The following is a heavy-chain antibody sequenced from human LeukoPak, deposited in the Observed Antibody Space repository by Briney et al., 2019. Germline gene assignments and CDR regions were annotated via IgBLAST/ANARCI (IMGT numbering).Heavy chain of an antibody. Sequence: GRSLRLSRAASGFTFSSYAMHWVRQAPGKGLEWVAVISYDGSNKYCADSVKGRFTISRDNSKNTLYLQMNSLRAEDTAVYYCAREGLCPPYKYQLLCRYFDYWGQGTLVTVSS. V-gene: IGHV3-30-3*01. D-gene: IGHD2-2*01. CDR2: ISYDGSNK. J-gene: IGHJ4*02. CDR3: AREGLCPPYKYQLLCRYFDY. CDR1: GFTFSSYA.